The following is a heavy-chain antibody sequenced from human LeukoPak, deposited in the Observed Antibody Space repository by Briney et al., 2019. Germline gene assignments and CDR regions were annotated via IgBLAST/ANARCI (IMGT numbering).Heavy chain of an antibody. J-gene: IGHJ4*02. CDR1: GYTFTTYG. D-gene: IGHD6-25*01. Sequence: GAAVKVFCKASGYTFTTYGISWVRQAPGQRLEWIGWSSPYSGNTDYAQKFQGRVTMTTDASTTTAYMELRSLISDDTAVYYCARADPTNSGDEYFDYWGQGTLITVSS. CDR2: SSPYSGNT. V-gene: IGHV1-18*01. CDR3: ARADPTNSGDEYFDY.